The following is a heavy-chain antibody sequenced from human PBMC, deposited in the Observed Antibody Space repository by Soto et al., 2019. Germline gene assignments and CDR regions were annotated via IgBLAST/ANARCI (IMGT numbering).Heavy chain of an antibody. Sequence: PGGSLRLSCAASGFTFSSYGMHWVRQAPGKGLEWVAVISYDGSNKYYADSVKGRFTISRDNSKNTLYLQMNSLRAEDTAVYYCAKDRHSSSWDGFDYWGQGTLVTVSS. CDR1: GFTFSSYG. CDR3: AKDRHSSSWDGFDY. V-gene: IGHV3-30*18. D-gene: IGHD6-6*01. J-gene: IGHJ4*02. CDR2: ISYDGSNK.